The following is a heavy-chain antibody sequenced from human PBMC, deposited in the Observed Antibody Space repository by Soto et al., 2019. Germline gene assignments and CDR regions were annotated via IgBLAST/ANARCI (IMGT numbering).Heavy chain of an antibody. CDR1: GSSISSGGYY. V-gene: IGHV4-31*03. Sequence: SETLSLTCTVSGSSISSGGYYWSWIRQHPGKGLEWIGYIYYSGSTYYNPSLKSRVTISVDTSKNQFSLKLSSVTAADTAVYYCARGPGGSEELPTASSSYFDYWGQGTLVTVSS. CDR2: IYYSGST. J-gene: IGHJ4*02. CDR3: ARGPGGSEELPTASSSYFDY. D-gene: IGHD1-26*01.